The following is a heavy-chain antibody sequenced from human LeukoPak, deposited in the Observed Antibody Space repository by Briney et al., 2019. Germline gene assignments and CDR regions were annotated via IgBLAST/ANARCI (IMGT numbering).Heavy chain of an antibody. Sequence: SQTLSLTCAISGDSLSSNSAAWNWIRQSPSRGLEWLGRTYYRSKWYNDYAVSVKSRITINPDTSKNQFSLQLNSVTPEDTAVYYCARDLGHVGYYYYGMDVWGQGTTVTVSS. CDR1: GDSLSSNSAA. D-gene: IGHD1-26*01. CDR2: TYYRSKWYN. V-gene: IGHV6-1*01. J-gene: IGHJ6*02. CDR3: ARDLGHVGYYYYGMDV.